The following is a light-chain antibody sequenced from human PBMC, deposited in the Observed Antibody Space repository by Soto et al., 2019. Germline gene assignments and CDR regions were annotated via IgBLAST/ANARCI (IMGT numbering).Light chain of an antibody. V-gene: IGLV2-14*01. J-gene: IGLJ3*02. CDR2: EVS. CDR1: NSDVGGYNC. CDR3: RSYTSSNTLV. Sequence: QSALTQPASVSGSPGQSITISCTGTNSDVGGYNCVAWYQQHPGKAPKLMIYEVSTRPSGVSNRFSASKSGNTASLTISGLKAEDEADYYCRSYTSSNTLVFGGGTKVTVL.